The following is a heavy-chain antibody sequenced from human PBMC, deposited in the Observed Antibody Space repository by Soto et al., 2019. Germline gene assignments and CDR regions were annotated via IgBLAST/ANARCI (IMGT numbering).Heavy chain of an antibody. CDR3: AKDPRGGGTMIVVDS. CDR2: ISYDGSNK. CDR1: GFTFSSYG. J-gene: IGHJ5*02. V-gene: IGHV3-30*18. D-gene: IGHD3-22*01. Sequence: QVQLVESGGGVVQPGRSLRLSCAASGFTFSSYGMHWVRQAPGKGLEWVAVISYDGSNKYYADSVKGRFTISRDNSKNTLYQQMNSLRAEDTAVYYCAKDPRGGGTMIVVDSWGQGTLVTVSS.